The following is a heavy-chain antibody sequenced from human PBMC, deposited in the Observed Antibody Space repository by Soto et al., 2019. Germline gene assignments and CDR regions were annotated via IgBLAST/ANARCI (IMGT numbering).Heavy chain of an antibody. V-gene: IGHV3-64D*06. CDR2: IGSSGGAT. J-gene: IGHJ5*02. D-gene: IGHD3-3*01. CDR1: GFTFGTYA. Sequence: GSLRLSCSASGFTFGTYAMHWVRQAPGKGLEYVSGIGSSGGATHYADSVKGRFYISRDNSMNTLYLQMSSLRAEDTAVYYCVKERQQVVFWTFDHWGEVTLVTVSS. CDR3: VKERQQVVFWTFDH.